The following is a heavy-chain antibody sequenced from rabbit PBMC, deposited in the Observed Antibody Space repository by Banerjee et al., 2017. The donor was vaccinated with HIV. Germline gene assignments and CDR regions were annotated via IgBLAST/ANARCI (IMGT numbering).Heavy chain of an antibody. V-gene: IGHV1S45*01. D-gene: IGHD2-1*01. CDR2: IYAGIGNI. CDR1: GFSFSSNW. CDR3: ARWHTYDDYADPTQLDL. Sequence: LEESGGGLVKPGGTLTLTCTVSGFSFSSNWICWLRQAPGKGLEWIACIYAGIGNIFYASWAKGRFTVSKTSSTTVTLQMTSLTAADTATYFCARWHTYDDYADPTQLDLWGQGTLVTVS. J-gene: IGHJ3*01.